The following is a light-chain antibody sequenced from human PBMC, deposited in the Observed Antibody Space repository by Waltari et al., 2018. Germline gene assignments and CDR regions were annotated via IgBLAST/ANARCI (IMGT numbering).Light chain of an antibody. Sequence: DIQMTQSPSSLSASVGDRVTITCRESQSISSYLNWYQQKPGKAPKLLSYAASSLQSGVPSRFSGSGSGTDFTLTISSLQPEDFAAYYCQQSYSTPYTFGQGTKLEIK. CDR2: AAS. CDR3: QQSYSTPYT. J-gene: IGKJ2*01. V-gene: IGKV1-39*01. CDR1: QSISSY.